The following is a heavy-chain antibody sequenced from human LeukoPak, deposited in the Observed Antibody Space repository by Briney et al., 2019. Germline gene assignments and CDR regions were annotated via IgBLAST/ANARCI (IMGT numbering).Heavy chain of an antibody. V-gene: IGHV3-30*02. CDR1: GFTFSSYG. J-gene: IGHJ4*02. CDR2: IRYDGSNK. D-gene: IGHD6-6*01. CDR3: AKDFGDVYSQLYSSSSKFFDY. Sequence: GGSLRLSCAASGFTFSSYGMHWVRQAPGKGLEWVAFIRYDGSNKYYADSVKGRFTISRDNSKNTLYLQMNSLRAEDTAVYYCAKDFGDVYSQLYSSSSKFFDYWGQGPLVTVSS.